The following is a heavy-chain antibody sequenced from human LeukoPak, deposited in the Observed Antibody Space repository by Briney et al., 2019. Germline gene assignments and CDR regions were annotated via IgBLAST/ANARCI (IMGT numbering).Heavy chain of an antibody. V-gene: IGHV3-66*01. CDR2: IYSGGST. CDR1: GFTFSNYA. Sequence: GGSLRFSCAASGFTFSNYAMTWVRQAPGKGLEWVSVIYSGGSTYYADSVKGRFTISRDNSKNTLYLQMNSLRAEDTAVYYRARSSTSAILFDPWGQGTLVTVSS. CDR3: ARSSTSAILFDP. J-gene: IGHJ5*02. D-gene: IGHD2-2*01.